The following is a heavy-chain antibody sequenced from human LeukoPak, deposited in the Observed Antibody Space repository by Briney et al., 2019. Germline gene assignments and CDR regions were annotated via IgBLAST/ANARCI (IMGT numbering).Heavy chain of an antibody. CDR1: GGSISSGSYY. D-gene: IGHD4-17*01. Sequence: PSETLSLTCTVSGGSISSGSYYWSWIRQPAGEGLEWIGRIYTSGSTNYNPSLKSRVTISVDTSKNQFSLKLSSVTAADTAVYYCARGFFGDYEVWFDPWGQGTLVTVSS. CDR2: IYTSGST. CDR3: ARGFFGDYEVWFDP. J-gene: IGHJ5*02. V-gene: IGHV4-61*02.